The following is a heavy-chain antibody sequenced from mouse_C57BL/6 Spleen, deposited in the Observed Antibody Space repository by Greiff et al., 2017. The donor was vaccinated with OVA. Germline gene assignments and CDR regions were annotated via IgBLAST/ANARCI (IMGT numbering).Heavy chain of an antibody. Sequence: VQLQQSGAELVRPGASVTLSCKASGYTFTDYEMHWVKQTPVHGLEWIGAIDPETGGTAYNQKFKGKAILTADKSSSTAYMELRSLTSEDSAVYYCTALGRGGYFDVWGTGTTVTVSS. V-gene: IGHV1-15*01. J-gene: IGHJ1*03. CDR1: GYTFTDYE. CDR3: TALGRGGYFDV. CDR2: IDPETGGT. D-gene: IGHD4-1*01.